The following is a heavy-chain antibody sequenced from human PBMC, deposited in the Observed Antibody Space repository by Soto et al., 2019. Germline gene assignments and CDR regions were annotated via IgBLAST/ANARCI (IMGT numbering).Heavy chain of an antibody. CDR2: IIPIFGTA. J-gene: IGHJ6*02. D-gene: IGHD3-22*01. V-gene: IGHV1-69*13. Sequence: SVKVSCKASGGTVSRYAISWVRQAPGQGLEWMGGIIPIFGTANYAQKFQGRVTITADESTSTANMELSSLRSEDTAVYYCAGPWNSSGYYYELYYYYGMDVWGQGTTVTVSS. CDR1: GGTVSRYA. CDR3: AGPWNSSGYYYELYYYYGMDV.